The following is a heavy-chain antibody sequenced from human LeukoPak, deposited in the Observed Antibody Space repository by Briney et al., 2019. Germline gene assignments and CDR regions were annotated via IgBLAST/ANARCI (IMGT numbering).Heavy chain of an antibody. D-gene: IGHD2-8*01. V-gene: IGHV1-18*01. J-gene: IGHJ4*02. CDR2: ISAYNGNR. CDR1: GYTFTNYG. CDR3: ARDCTNGVCSTFDY. Sequence: GASVQVSCKASGYTFTNYGTSWVRQAPGQGLEWMGWISAYNGNRNYAQELQGRVTMTTDTSTSTAYMELRSLRSDDTAVYYCARDCTNGVCSTFDYWGQGTLVTVSS.